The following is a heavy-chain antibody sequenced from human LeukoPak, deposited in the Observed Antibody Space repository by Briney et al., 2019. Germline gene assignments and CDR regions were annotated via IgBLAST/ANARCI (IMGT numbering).Heavy chain of an antibody. Sequence: PGGSLRLSCAASGFTFSSYSMNWVRQAPGKGREWVSSISSSSSYIYYADSVKGRFTISRDNAKNSLYLQMNSLRAEDTAVYYCARIAVAGTYAFDIWGQGTMVTVSS. D-gene: IGHD6-19*01. CDR3: ARIAVAGTYAFDI. CDR1: GFTFSSYS. V-gene: IGHV3-21*01. J-gene: IGHJ3*02. CDR2: ISSSSSYI.